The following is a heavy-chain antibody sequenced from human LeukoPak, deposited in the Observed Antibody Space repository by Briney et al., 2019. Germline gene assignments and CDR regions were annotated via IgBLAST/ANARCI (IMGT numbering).Heavy chain of an antibody. CDR3: ARGPHYYDPHDY. J-gene: IGHJ4*02. CDR1: GYTFTGYY. D-gene: IGHD3-22*01. CDR2: INPNSGGT. Sequence: GASVKVSCKASGYTFTGYYMYWVRQAPGQGLEWVGWINPNSGGTNYAQKFQGRVTMTRDTSISTAYMELSRLGSDDTAVYYCARGPHYYDPHDYWGQGTLVTVSS. V-gene: IGHV1-2*02.